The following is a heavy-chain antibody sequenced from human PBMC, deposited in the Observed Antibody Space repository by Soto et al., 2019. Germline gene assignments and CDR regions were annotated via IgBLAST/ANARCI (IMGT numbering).Heavy chain of an antibody. J-gene: IGHJ1*01. CDR3: ERTLGGADYLHF. Sequence: QVQLVQSGAEVKKPGASVTVSCKASGYTFTGYYIYWVRQAPGQGLEWMGRINSNTGDTRYAQRFQGNVTMTSDMYITRAYMELRRLNSYDTAVYQCERTLGGADYLHFWGQGTLVTVSS. CDR1: GYTFTGYY. V-gene: IGHV1-2*06. D-gene: IGHD4-17*01. CDR2: INSNTGDT.